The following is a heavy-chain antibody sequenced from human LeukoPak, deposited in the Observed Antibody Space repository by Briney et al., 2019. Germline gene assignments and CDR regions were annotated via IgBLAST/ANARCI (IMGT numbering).Heavy chain of an antibody. V-gene: IGHV3-48*03. Sequence: PGGSLRLSYAASGFTFSRYEMNWVRQAPGKGLEWVSYISTSGGTKYYADSVKGRFTISRDNAKNSLYLQMDSLRAEDTAVYYCARDSYYSSDYWGQGTLVTVSS. CDR3: ARDSYYSSDY. CDR2: ISTSGGTK. J-gene: IGHJ4*02. D-gene: IGHD3-22*01. CDR1: GFTFSRYE.